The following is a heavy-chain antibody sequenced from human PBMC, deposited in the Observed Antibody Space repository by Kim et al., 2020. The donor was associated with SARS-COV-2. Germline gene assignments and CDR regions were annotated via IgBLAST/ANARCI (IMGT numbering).Heavy chain of an antibody. CDR3: ARDNYDILTGYYYSGGM. D-gene: IGHD3-9*01. V-gene: IGHV3-33*05. Sequence: GGSLRLSCAASGFTFSSYGMHWVRQAPGKGLEWVAVISYDGSNKYYADSVKGRFTISRDNSKNTLYPQMNSLRAEDTAVYYCARDNYDILTGYYYSGGM. J-gene: IGHJ6*01. CDR2: ISYDGSNK. CDR1: GFTFSSYG.